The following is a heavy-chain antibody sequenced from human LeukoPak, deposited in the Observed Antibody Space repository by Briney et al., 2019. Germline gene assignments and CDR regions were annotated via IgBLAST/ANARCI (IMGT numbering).Heavy chain of an antibody. J-gene: IGHJ3*02. D-gene: IGHD6-19*01. CDR3: ASMSSGWYDTFDI. CDR1: GYTFTGYY. V-gene: IGHV1-8*03. Sequence: ASVKVSCKASGYTFTGYYMHWVRQATGQGLEWMGWMNPNSGNTGYAQKFQGRVTITRNTSISTAYMELSSLRSEDTAVYYCASMSSGWYDTFDIWGQGTMVTVSS. CDR2: MNPNSGNT.